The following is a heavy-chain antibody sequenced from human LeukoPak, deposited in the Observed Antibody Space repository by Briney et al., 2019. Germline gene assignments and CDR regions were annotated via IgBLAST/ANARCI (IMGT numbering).Heavy chain of an antibody. CDR2: IIPIFGTA. Sequence: GSSVKVSCKASGGTFSSYAISWVRQAPGQGLEWMGGIIPIFGTANYAQKFQGRVTITADKSTSTAYMELSSLRSEDTAVYYCARDRGYSGYDLRYWYFDLWGRGTLVTVSS. D-gene: IGHD5-12*01. J-gene: IGHJ2*01. CDR1: GGTFSSYA. V-gene: IGHV1-69*06. CDR3: ARDRGYSGYDLRYWYFDL.